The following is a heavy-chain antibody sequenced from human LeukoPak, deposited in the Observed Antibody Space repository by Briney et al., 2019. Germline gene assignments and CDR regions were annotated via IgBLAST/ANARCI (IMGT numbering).Heavy chain of an antibody. CDR1: GYTFTGYY. Sequence: PGASVEVSCKASGYTFTGYYIHWVRQAPGQGLEWMGWINPNNGGTSYAQKFQGRVTMTRDTSISTAYMELNRLTSDDTAVYYCARDKYTGYETFDYWGQGTPVTVSS. J-gene: IGHJ4*02. CDR3: ARDKYTGYETFDY. CDR2: INPNNGGT. D-gene: IGHD5-12*01. V-gene: IGHV1-2*02.